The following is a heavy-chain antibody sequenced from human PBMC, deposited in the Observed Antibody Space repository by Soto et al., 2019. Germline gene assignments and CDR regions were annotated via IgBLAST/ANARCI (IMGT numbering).Heavy chain of an antibody. V-gene: IGHV1-18*04. D-gene: IGHD2-15*01. CDR2: ITPFNGDT. Sequence: QVQLVQSGSEVKKPGASVKVSCKASGYTFSSNSIHWVRQAPGQGLEWMGWITPFNGDTSYAQKFQGRVTMTTDTCTSTVFMELRSLRFDDTAVYYCARVRVVVGATIDSWGQGTLVTVSS. J-gene: IGHJ4*02. CDR3: ARVRVVVGATIDS. CDR1: GYTFSSNS.